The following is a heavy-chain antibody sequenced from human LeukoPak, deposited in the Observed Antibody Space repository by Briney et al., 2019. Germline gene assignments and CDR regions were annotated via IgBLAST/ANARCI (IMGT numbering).Heavy chain of an antibody. CDR1: GFTFSSYG. V-gene: IGHV3-30*02. J-gene: IGHJ5*02. CDR2: IRYDGSNK. Sequence: GGPLRLPCAASGFTFSSYGMHWVRQAPGKGLEWVAFIRYDGSNKYYADSVKGRFTISRDNSKNTLYLQMNSLRAEDTAVYYCAKDLSSQQQNWFDPWGQGTLVTVSS. CDR3: AKDLSSQQQNWFDP. D-gene: IGHD6-13*01.